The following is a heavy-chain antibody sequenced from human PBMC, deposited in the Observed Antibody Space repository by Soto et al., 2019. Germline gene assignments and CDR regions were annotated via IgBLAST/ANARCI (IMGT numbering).Heavy chain of an antibody. CDR1: GFSFSIYG. D-gene: IGHD2-2*02. CDR2: ISDDGSNK. J-gene: IGHJ4*02. Sequence: QVQLVESGGGVVQPGRSLRLSCAASGFSFSIYGMHWVRQAPGKGLEGVAGISDDGSNKYYADSVKGRFSISRDNSKNTLYLQMNSLRAEDTAVYYCAKERVPAAIPPEPVDYWGQGTLVTVSS. V-gene: IGHV3-30*18. CDR3: AKERVPAAIPPEPVDY.